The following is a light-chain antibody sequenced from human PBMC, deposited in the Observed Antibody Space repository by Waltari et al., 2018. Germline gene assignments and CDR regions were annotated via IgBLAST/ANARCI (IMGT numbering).Light chain of an antibody. J-gene: IGKJ3*01. Sequence: DIQMAQSPSSLSASVGDRITITCRASQRISSHLNWYQHKSGKAPKLLIYAASSLHSGVPSRFSGSGSGTEFTLTISSLQPEDFATYYCQQSYSAPHFGPGTKVDIK. CDR2: AAS. CDR3: QQSYSAPH. V-gene: IGKV1-39*01. CDR1: QRISSH.